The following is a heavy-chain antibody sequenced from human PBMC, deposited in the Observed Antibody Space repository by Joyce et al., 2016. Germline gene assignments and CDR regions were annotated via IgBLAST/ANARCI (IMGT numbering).Heavy chain of an antibody. CDR3: TRIGDCSGGSCYEGWFDP. Sequence: EVQLVESGGGLVKRGRSLRLSCTSSGFIFGDYAMNWFRQATGKGLEWVGFIRSKAYGGTTDYAASVKGRFTISRDDSKSIAYLQMNSLKTEDTAVYYCTRIGDCSGGSCYEGWFDPWGQGTLVTVSS. V-gene: IGHV3-49*05. J-gene: IGHJ5*02. CDR2: IRSKAYGGTT. D-gene: IGHD2-15*01. CDR1: GFIFGDYA.